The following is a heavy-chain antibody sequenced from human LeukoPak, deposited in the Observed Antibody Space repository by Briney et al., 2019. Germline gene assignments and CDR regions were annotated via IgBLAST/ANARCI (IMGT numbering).Heavy chain of an antibody. CDR2: IKQDGSEK. D-gene: IGHD3-10*01. CDR3: ARAPRLLWFGESGGYYFDY. CDR1: GFTFSSYW. V-gene: IGHV3-7*01. J-gene: IGHJ4*02. Sequence: GGSLRLSCAASGFTFSSYWMSWVRQAPGKGLEWVANIKQDGSEKYYVDSVKGRFTISRDNAKNSLYLQMNSLRAEDTAVYYCARAPRLLWFGESGGYYFDYWGQGTLVTVSS.